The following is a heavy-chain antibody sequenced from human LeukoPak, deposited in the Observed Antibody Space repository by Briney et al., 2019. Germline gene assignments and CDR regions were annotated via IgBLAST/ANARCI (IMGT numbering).Heavy chain of an antibody. CDR2: LSGAGNT. J-gene: IGHJ4*02. V-gene: IGHV3-23*01. D-gene: IGHD2-21*02. CDR3: VKDWRDEADCCHDCLEF. CDR1: GFNFYIYA. Sequence: GGSLRLSCAASGFNFYIYAMSWARQAPGKGLEWVSTLSGAGNTYCGSSVKGRFNICRDNSTNTMFLQMNSLRAEDTAAYYCVKDWRDEADCCHDCLEFWGQGTLVTVSS.